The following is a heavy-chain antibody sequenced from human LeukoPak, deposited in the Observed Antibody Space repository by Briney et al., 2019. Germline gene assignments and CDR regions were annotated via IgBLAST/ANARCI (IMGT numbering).Heavy chain of an antibody. CDR1: GFSFSNYG. Sequence: PGKPLRLSCAASGFSFSNYGMHWVRQAPGKGLEWLAHMSYDGSKEYYADSVKGRFTFSRDNSKKTLYLQMESLGTEDTAVYYCARGLGNWNCRLDSWGQGTLVTVSS. D-gene: IGHD1-7*01. CDR3: ARGLGNWNCRLDS. J-gene: IGHJ4*02. CDR2: MSYDGSKE. V-gene: IGHV3-30*03.